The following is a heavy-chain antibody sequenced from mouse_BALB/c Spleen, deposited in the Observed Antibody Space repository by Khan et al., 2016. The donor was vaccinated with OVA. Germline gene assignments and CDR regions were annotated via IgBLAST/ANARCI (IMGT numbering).Heavy chain of an antibody. D-gene: IGHD2-10*01. CDR3: ARPPYFSYVLDS. Sequence: QIQLVQSGPELKKPGETVKISCKASGYTFTNYGMNWVKQAPGKGLKWMGWINTYTGEPTYADDFKGRFAFSLETSASTAYLQIDNLKNEDTATYFCARPPYFSYVLDSWGQGTSDTVSS. CDR1: GYTFTNYG. CDR2: INTYTGEP. V-gene: IGHV9-3-1*01. J-gene: IGHJ4*01.